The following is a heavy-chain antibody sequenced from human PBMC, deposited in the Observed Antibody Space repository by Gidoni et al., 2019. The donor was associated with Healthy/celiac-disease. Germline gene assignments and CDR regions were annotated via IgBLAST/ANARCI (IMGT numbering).Heavy chain of an antibody. D-gene: IGHD3-22*01. J-gene: IGHJ4*02. CDR3: ARDPTLYDSSGYYVG. V-gene: IGHV3-33*01. Sequence: QVQLVESGGGVVQPGRSLRLSCAASGFTFSSYGMHWVRQAPGKGLEWVAVIWYDGSNKYYADSVKGRFTISRDNSKNTLYLQMNSLRAEDTAVYYCARDPTLYDSSGYYVGWDQGTLVTVSS. CDR2: IWYDGSNK. CDR1: GFTFSSYG.